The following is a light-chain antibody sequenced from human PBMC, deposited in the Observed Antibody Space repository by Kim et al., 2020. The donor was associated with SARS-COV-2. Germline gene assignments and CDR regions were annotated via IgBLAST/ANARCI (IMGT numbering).Light chain of an antibody. CDR1: SSDVGGYNY. J-gene: IGLJ2*01. CDR3: SSYAGSNNFGV. CDR2: EVT. Sequence: QSALTQPPSASGSPGQSVTISCTGTSSDVGGYNYVSWYQQYPGNAPKLMLYEVTKRPPGVPDRFSGSKSGNTASLTVSGLQAEDEADYYCSSYAGSNNFGVFGGGTQLAVL. V-gene: IGLV2-8*01.